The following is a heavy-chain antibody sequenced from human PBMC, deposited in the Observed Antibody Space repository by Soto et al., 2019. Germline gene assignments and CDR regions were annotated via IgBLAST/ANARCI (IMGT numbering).Heavy chain of an antibody. V-gene: IGHV4-30-4*08. Sequence: SETLSLTCTVSGGSISSSGYYWSRIRQHPGKGLEWIGYIYYSGSTYYNPSLKSRGTISLDTSKNQVALELTSVTAADSAVYFCAREVGQTSSSDAFDIWGQGTMVTVSS. CDR3: AREVGQTSSSDAFDI. J-gene: IGHJ3*02. CDR1: GGSISSSGYY. D-gene: IGHD6-6*01. CDR2: IYYSGST.